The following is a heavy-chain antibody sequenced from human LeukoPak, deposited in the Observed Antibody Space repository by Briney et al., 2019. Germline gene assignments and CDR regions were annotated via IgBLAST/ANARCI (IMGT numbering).Heavy chain of an antibody. J-gene: IGHJ4*02. CDR2: INSDGSSI. CDR1: GXTFSSYW. D-gene: IGHD2-2*01. Sequence: GGSLRLSCAASGXTFSSYWMHWVRQAPGKGLVWVSRINSDGSSISYADSVRGRFTISRDNAKNTLYLQMNSLRAEDTAVYYCARDPGYCSSTSCSPNFDYWGQGTLVTVSS. CDR3: ARDPGYCSSTSCSPNFDY. V-gene: IGHV3-74*01.